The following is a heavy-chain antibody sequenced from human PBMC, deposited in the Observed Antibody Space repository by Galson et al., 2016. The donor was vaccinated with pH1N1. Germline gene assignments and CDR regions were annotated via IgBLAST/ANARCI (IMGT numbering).Heavy chain of an antibody. V-gene: IGHV3-7*01. CDR3: AAGRDGAGFDS. D-gene: IGHD3-10*01. J-gene: IGHJ4*02. CDR1: ESTFSTYW. CDR2: IKPDGSEI. Sequence: SLRLSCAASESTFSTYWMNWVRQAPGEGLEWVANIKPDGSEIYYVDSVRGRFTISRDNAKKSVFLQMNGLRAADTAVYYCAAGRDGAGFDSWGQGTLVTVSS.